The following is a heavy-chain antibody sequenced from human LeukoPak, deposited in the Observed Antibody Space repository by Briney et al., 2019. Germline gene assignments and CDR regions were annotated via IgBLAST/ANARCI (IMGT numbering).Heavy chain of an antibody. J-gene: IGHJ5*02. CDR1: GFTFSDYY. CDR2: ISSSGSTI. Sequence: GGSLRLSCAASGFTFSDYYMSWIRQAPGKGLEWVSYISSSGSTIYYADSVKGRFTISRDNAKNSLYLQMNSLRAEDTAVYYCAKEGDYYGTHNWFDPWGQGTLVTVSS. V-gene: IGHV3-11*01. D-gene: IGHD3-10*01. CDR3: AKEGDYYGTHNWFDP.